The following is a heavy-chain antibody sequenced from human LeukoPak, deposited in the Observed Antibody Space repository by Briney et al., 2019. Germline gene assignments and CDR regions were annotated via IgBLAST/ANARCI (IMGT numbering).Heavy chain of an antibody. D-gene: IGHD3-22*01. J-gene: IGHJ3*02. CDR2: IYYSGST. CDR1: GGSISSYY. CDR3: ARVHFSTMSSDTFDI. Sequence: SETLSLTCTVSGGSISSYYWSWIRQPPGKGLEWIGYIYYSGSTNYNPSLKGRVTISVDTSKNQFSLKLSSVTAADTAVYYCARVHFSTMSSDTFDIWGQGTMVTVSS. V-gene: IGHV4-59*01.